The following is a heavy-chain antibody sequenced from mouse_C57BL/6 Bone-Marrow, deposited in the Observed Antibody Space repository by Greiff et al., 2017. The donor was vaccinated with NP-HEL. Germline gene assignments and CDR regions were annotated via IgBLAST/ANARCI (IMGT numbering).Heavy chain of an antibody. CDR3: ARGFYGSSPAWFAY. J-gene: IGHJ3*01. CDR2: ISNGGGST. CDR1: GFTFSDYY. V-gene: IGHV5-12*01. D-gene: IGHD1-1*01. Sequence: EVQRVESGGGLVQPGGSLKLSCAASGFTFSDYYMYWVRQTPEKRLEWVAYISNGGGSTYYPDTVKGRFTISRDNAKNTLYLQMSRLKSEDTAMYYCARGFYGSSPAWFAYWGQGTLVTVSA.